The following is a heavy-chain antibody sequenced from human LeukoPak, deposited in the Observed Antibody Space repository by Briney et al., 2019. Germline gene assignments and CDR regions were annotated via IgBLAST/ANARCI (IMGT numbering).Heavy chain of an antibody. V-gene: IGHV4-4*02. CDR2: IHHSGST. CDR3: ARGLYGSDSY. Sequence: TSVTLSLTCAVSGASVSSSNWWIWVRQPPKKGLEWIGEIHHSGSTNYNPSLKSRVTMSVDTSKNQISLRLSSVTAADTAVYYCARGLYGSDSYSGQGNLVTVSS. CDR1: GASVSSSNW. J-gene: IGHJ4*02. D-gene: IGHD6-19*01.